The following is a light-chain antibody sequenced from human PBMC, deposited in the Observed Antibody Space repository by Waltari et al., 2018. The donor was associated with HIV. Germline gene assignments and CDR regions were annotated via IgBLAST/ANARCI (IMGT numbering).Light chain of an antibody. V-gene: IGKV3-20*01. CDR1: ENVGSTY. J-gene: IGKJ1*01. Sequence: EVVLTQSPATLSLSPGERATLSCRASENVGSTYMAWYQQRQGQPPRLLIYGTTTRAAGIPDSFSGSGSGTAYTLTISRLEPEDFAVYYCQQYSRLPRTFGQGSKVEIK. CDR2: GTT. CDR3: QQYSRLPRT.